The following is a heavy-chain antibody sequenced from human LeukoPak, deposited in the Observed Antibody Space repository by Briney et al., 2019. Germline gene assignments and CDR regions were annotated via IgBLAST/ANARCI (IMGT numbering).Heavy chain of an antibody. D-gene: IGHD5-12*01. V-gene: IGHV1-2*02. Sequence: ASVKVSCKTSGYTXTDYYLHWVRQAPGQGLEWVGWIHPNTGATHHAQKFQGRLTMTRDTSISTVHMELTRLRSDDTAVYYCARDMGRYSGYDYDYWGQGTLVTASS. CDR1: GYTXTDYY. CDR2: IHPNTGAT. J-gene: IGHJ4*02. CDR3: ARDMGRYSGYDYDY.